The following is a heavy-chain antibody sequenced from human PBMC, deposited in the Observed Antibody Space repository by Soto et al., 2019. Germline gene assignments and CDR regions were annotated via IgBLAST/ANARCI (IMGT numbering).Heavy chain of an antibody. D-gene: IGHD3-10*01. CDR2: VRPSGGNT. V-gene: IGHV1-46*01. J-gene: IGHJ4*02. CDR1: GYTFTTYF. CDR3: ARDASSSDYDY. Sequence: ASVKVSCKASGYTFTTYFIHWVRQAPGQGLEWMGIVRPSGGNTAYAQRFQGRLTMTRDTSTSTVYMELSSLRSGGTAVSGGARDASSSDYDYWRKG.